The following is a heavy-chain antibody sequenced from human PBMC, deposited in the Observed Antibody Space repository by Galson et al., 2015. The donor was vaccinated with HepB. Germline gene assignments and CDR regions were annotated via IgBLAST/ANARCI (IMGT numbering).Heavy chain of an antibody. J-gene: IGHJ3*02. Sequence: SLRLSCAASRFTFSSYAMHWVRQAPGKGLEWVAVISYDGSNKYYADSVKGRFTISRDNSKNTLYLQMNSLRAEDTAVYYCARVRQLWLPHGDDAFDIWGQGTMVTVSS. V-gene: IGHV3-30*04. CDR1: RFTFSSYA. D-gene: IGHD5-18*01. CDR2: ISYDGSNK. CDR3: ARVRQLWLPHGDDAFDI.